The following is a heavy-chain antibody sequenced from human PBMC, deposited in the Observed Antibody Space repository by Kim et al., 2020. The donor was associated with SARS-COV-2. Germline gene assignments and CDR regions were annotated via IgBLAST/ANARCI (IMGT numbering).Heavy chain of an antibody. V-gene: IGHV4-34*01. CDR3: ARASKGWYFDL. J-gene: IGHJ2*01. Sequence: TNSTPSHKSRVTISVDTSENQFSLKLSSVTAADTAVYYCARASKGWYFDLWGRGTLVTVSS. CDR2: T.